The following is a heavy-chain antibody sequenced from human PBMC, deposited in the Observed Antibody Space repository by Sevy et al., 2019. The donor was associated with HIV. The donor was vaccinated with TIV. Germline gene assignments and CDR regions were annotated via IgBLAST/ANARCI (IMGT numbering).Heavy chain of an antibody. J-gene: IGHJ6*01. CDR3: ARTGIGISGLIGAMDV. D-gene: IGHD2-15*01. CDR1: GFSFTSYE. V-gene: IGHV3-48*03. Sequence: GGSLRLSCAASGFSFTSYEINWVRQAPGKGLEWVSYISSRGTTIYYADSVKGRFTISRDNAKNSLFLQMNSLRADDTAVYYCARTGIGISGLIGAMDVWGQGTTVTVSS. CDR2: ISSRGTTI.